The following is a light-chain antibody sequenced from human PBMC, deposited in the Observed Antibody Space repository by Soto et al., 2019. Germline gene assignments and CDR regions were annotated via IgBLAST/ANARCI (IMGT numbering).Light chain of an antibody. V-gene: IGLV2-14*03. J-gene: IGLJ1*01. Sequence: QPVLAQPASVSGSPGQSIAISCTGTNSDVGGYNYVSWYQHHPGKAPKLLIYDVTNRPSGVSNRFSATKSGNTASLTISGLQAEDEADYYCSSYTSSSTPYVFGTGTKVTVL. CDR3: SSYTSSSTPYV. CDR1: NSDVGGYNY. CDR2: DVT.